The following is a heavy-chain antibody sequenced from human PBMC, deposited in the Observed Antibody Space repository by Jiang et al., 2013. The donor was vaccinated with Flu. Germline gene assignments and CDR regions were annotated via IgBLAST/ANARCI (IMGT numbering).Heavy chain of an antibody. V-gene: IGHV4-4*09. Sequence: GLVKPSETLSLTCNVSGDSVSSSYWTWIRQPPGKGLEWIAYIYTSGSTNYNPSLRGRVTISIDTSKNQFLLRLRSVTAADTAVYYCARLRGHGDAFDIWGQGTMVTVSS. CDR3: ARLRGHGDAFDI. J-gene: IGHJ3*02. CDR1: GDSVSSSY. CDR2: IYTSGST.